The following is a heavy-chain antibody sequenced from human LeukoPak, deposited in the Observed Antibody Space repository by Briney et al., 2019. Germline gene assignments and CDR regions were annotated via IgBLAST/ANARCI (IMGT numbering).Heavy chain of an antibody. J-gene: IGHJ5*02. CDR1: GGTFSSYA. D-gene: IGHD2-2*01. V-gene: IGHV1-69*13. CDR2: IIPIFGTA. Sequence: SVKVSCKASGGTFSSYAISWVRQAPGQGLEWMGGIIPIFGTANYAQKFQGRVTITADESTSTAYMELSSLRSEDTAVYYCARGPAARRGWFDPWGQGTLVTVSS. CDR3: ARGPAARRGWFDP.